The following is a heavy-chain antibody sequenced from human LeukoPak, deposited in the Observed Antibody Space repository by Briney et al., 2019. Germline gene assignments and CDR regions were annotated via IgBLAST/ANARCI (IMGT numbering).Heavy chain of an antibody. CDR2: INPSGSST. D-gene: IGHD3-22*01. Sequence: GASVKVSCKASGYTFTSYYMHWVRQAPGQGLEWMGIINPSGSSTSYAQKFQGRVTMTRDTSTSTVYMELSSLRSEDTAVYYCAGEDSSGTNDPHLSFWGQGTLVTVSS. V-gene: IGHV1-46*03. CDR1: GYTFTSYY. CDR3: AGEDSSGTNDPHLSF. J-gene: IGHJ4*02.